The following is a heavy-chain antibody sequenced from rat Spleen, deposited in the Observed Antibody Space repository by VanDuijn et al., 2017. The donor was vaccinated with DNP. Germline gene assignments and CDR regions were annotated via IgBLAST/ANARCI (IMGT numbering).Heavy chain of an antibody. CDR2: ISYDGGSS. CDR3: ARWADYFDY. V-gene: IGHV5-22*01. Sequence: EVQLVESGGGLVQPGRSLQLSCTASGFTFSDYYMAWVRQAPTKGLEWVAYISYDGGSSYYGDSVKGRFTISRDNAKRTLYLQINSLRSEDMATYYCARWADYFDYWGQGVMVTVSS. J-gene: IGHJ2*01. D-gene: IGHD4-6*01. CDR1: GFTFSDYY.